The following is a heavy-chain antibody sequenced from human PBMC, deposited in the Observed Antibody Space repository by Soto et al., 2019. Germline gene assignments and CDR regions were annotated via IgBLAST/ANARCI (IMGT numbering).Heavy chain of an antibody. V-gene: IGHV3-11*01. CDR1: GFTFSDYY. Sequence: QVQLGAAGGCWDKPGGSLRLSCAASGFTFSDYYMSWIRQAPGKGLEWESYISSSGSTRYYSDSVKGRFTISRDNAKNPLYMQLNSLRAEDTAVYYCARELSRGYYGMDVWGQGTTVTVSS. J-gene: IGHJ6*02. CDR2: ISSSGSTR. CDR3: ARELSRGYYGMDV. D-gene: IGHD3-10*01.